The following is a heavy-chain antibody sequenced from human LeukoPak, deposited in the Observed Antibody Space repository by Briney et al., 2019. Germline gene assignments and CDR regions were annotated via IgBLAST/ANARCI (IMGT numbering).Heavy chain of an antibody. CDR3: ARDLNDSSGH. D-gene: IGHD3-22*01. CDR2: ISSGGNYL. Sequence: PGGFLRLSCAASGFTFSSFSMNWVRQAPGKGLEWVSSISSGGNYLYYADSVKGRFTISRDNAQDSLYLQMNSLRAEDTAVYYCARDLNDSSGHWGQGTLVTVSS. J-gene: IGHJ4*02. CDR1: GFTFSSFS. V-gene: IGHV3-21*01.